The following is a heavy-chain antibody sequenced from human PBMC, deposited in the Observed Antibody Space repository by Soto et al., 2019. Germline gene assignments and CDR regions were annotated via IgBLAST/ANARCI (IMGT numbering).Heavy chain of an antibody. Sequence: GGSLRLSCAASGFTFSSYAMSWVRQAPGKGLEWVSAISGSGGSTYYADSVKGRFTISRDNSKNTLYLQMNSLRAEDTAVYYCAKDLRATVTTLKLNYYYYYGMDVWGQGTTVTVSS. V-gene: IGHV3-23*01. J-gene: IGHJ6*02. D-gene: IGHD4-17*01. CDR1: GFTFSSYA. CDR3: AKDLRATVTTLKLNYYYYYGMDV. CDR2: ISGSGGST.